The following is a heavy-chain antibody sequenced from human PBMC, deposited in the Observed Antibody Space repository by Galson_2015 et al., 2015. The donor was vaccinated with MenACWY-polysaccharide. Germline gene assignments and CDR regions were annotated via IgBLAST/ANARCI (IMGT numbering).Heavy chain of an antibody. CDR2: ITSRTERAAT. V-gene: IGHV3-15*01. D-gene: IGHD2-15*01. Sequence: SLRLSCAGSGLTFTDAWMTWVRQAPGKGLEWVGRITSRTERAATEYAAPVKGRFTISRDDSKKTLSLQMNSPDTEDTAVYYCTTGEMYCSGSWCFNGGHWGQGSLVTVSS. J-gene: IGHJ4*02. CDR1: GLTFTDAW. CDR3: TTGEMYCSGSWCFNGGH.